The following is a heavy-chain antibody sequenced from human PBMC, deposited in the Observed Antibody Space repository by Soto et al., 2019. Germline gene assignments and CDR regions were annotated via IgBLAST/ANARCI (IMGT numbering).Heavy chain of an antibody. CDR1: GYTFTSYY. D-gene: IGHD5-12*01. V-gene: IGHV1-18*04. J-gene: IGHJ6*02. CDR2: IIPIFGTA. Sequence: ASVKVSCKGSGYTFTSYYMHWVRQAPGQKLEWMGRIIPIFGTANYAQKLQGRVTMTTDTSTSTAYMELRSLRSDDTAVYYCARDSGYDYDYYYYGMDVWGQGTTVTVSS. CDR3: ARDSGYDYDYYYYGMDV.